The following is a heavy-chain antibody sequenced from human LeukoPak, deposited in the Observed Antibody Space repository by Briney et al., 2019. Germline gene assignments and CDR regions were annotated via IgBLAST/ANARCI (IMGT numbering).Heavy chain of an antibody. J-gene: IGHJ6*03. CDR1: GFTFSSYW. Sequence: GGSLRLSCAASGFTFSSYWMSWVRQAPGKGREWVANINHDGSEKYYVDSVKGRFTLSRDNTKNSLYLQMNSLRAEDTAVYYCARGSDYDDAPHYTDAWGKGTTVTVS. D-gene: IGHD4-17*01. V-gene: IGHV3-7*01. CDR3: ARGSDYDDAPHYTDA. CDR2: INHDGSEK.